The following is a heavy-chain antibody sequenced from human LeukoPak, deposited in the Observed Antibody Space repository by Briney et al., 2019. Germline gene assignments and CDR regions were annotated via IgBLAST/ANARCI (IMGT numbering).Heavy chain of an antibody. CDR1: GGSISSYY. CDR3: AREPFYYDSTLLDAFDI. V-gene: IGHV4-4*07. CDR2: IYTSGST. D-gene: IGHD3-22*01. J-gene: IGHJ3*02. Sequence: SETLSLTCTVSGGSISSYYWSWIRQPAGKGLEWIGRIYTSGSTNYNPSLKSRVTISVDKSKNQFSLKLSSVTAADTAVYYCAREPFYYDSTLLDAFDIWGQGTMVTVSS.